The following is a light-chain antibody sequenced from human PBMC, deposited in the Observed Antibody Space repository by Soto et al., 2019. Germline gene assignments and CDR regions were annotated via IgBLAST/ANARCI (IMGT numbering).Light chain of an antibody. V-gene: IGKV1-27*01. CDR3: QNYNSAPLT. CDR2: ATS. J-gene: IGKJ4*01. CDR1: QDISNS. Sequence: DIQMTQSPSSLSASVGDRVTITCRASQDISNSLAWYQQKPGKVPKVLIYATSILQSGVPARFSGSGSGTDFTLTISSLQPEDVATYYCQNYNSAPLTFGGGTKVXI.